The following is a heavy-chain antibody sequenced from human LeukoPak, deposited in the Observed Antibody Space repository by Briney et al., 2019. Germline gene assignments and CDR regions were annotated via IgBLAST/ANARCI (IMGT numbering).Heavy chain of an antibody. CDR3: VRYCTGDSCFPFDY. CDR1: GDSISSSSYY. D-gene: IGHD2-15*01. J-gene: IGHJ4*02. CDR2: IYYSGST. V-gene: IGHV4-39*01. Sequence: SETLSLTCTVSGDSISSSSYYWGWIRQPPGKGLEWIGSIYYSGSTYYNPSLKSRVTISVDTSKNQYSLRLSSVTAADTALYYCVRYCTGDSCFPFDYWGPGTLVTVSS.